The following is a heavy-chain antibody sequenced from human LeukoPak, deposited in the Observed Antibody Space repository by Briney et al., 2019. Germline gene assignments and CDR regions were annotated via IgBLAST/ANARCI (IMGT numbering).Heavy chain of an antibody. Sequence: PGGSLRLSCAASGFTFSSYSMNWVRQAPGRGLEWVSSISSSSSYIYYADSVKGRFTISRDNAKNSLYLQMNSLRAEDTAVSYCARSSILTLIDYWGQGTLVTVSS. V-gene: IGHV3-21*01. CDR2: ISSSSSYI. CDR1: GFTFSSYS. D-gene: IGHD3-9*01. J-gene: IGHJ4*02. CDR3: ARSSILTLIDY.